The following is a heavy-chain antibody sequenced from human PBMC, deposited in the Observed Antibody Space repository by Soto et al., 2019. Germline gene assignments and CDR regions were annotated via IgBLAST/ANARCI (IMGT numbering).Heavy chain of an antibody. V-gene: IGHV1-3*01. CDR2: INAGNGNT. D-gene: IGHD1-1*01. CDR1: GYTFTSYA. Sequence: ASVKVSCKASGYTFTSYAMHWVRQAPGQRLEWMGWINAGNGNTKYSQKLQGRVTMTTDTSTSTAYMELRSLRSDDTAVYYCAILSSKTGTTPWGQGTLVTVSS. J-gene: IGHJ5*02. CDR3: AILSSKTGTTP.